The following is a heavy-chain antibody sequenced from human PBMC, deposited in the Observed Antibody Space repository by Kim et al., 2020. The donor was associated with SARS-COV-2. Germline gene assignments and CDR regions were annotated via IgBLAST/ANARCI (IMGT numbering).Heavy chain of an antibody. CDR1: GGSISSYY. Sequence: SETLSLTCTVSGGSISSYYWSWIRQPPGKGLEWIGYIYYSGSTNYNPSLKSRVTISVDTSKNQFSLKLGSVTAADTAVYYCASYPLVRYNYALWGAFDIWGQGTLVTVSS. J-gene: IGHJ3*02. V-gene: IGHV4-59*08. CDR2: IYYSGST. CDR3: ASYPLVRYNYALWGAFDI. D-gene: IGHD5-18*01.